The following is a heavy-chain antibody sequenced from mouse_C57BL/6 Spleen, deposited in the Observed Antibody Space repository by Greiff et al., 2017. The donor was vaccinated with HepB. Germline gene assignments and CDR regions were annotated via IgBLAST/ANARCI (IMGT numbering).Heavy chain of an antibody. Sequence: QVQLQQPGAELVKPGASVKLSCKASGYTFTSYWMQWVKQRPGQGLEWIGAIDPSDSYTNYNQKFKGKATLTVDTSSSTAYMQLSSLTSEDSAVYYCARNDYGSSYENAMDYWGQGTSVTVSS. V-gene: IGHV1-50*01. CDR1: GYTFTSYW. CDR2: IDPSDSYT. CDR3: ARNDYGSSYENAMDY. D-gene: IGHD1-1*01. J-gene: IGHJ4*01.